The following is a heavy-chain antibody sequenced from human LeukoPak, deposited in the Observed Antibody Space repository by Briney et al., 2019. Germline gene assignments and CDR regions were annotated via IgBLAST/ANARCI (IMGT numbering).Heavy chain of an antibody. V-gene: IGHV4-34*01. D-gene: IGHD3-3*01. J-gene: IGHJ6*03. CDR2: INHSGST. CDR3: ARGREYDFWSGLGRYYYHMDV. Sequence: SETLSLTCAVYGGSFSGYYWSWIRQPPGKGLEWIGEINHSGSTNYNPSLKSRVTISVDTSKNQFSLKLSSVTAADTAVYYCARGREYDFWSGLGRYYYHMDVWGKGTTVTVSS. CDR1: GGSFSGYY.